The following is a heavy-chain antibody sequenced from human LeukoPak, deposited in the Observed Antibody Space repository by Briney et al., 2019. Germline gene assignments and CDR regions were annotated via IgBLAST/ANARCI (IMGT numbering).Heavy chain of an antibody. V-gene: IGHV3-23*01. CDR3: AKADRGWGVITKD. CDR2: IGGSSDFT. Sequence: GGSLRLSCAASGFTFTTYAMSWVRQAPGKGLEWVSAIGGSSDFTYYAEYVKGRFTISRDNSKKTLYLQMNSLRAEDTAVYYCAKADRGWGVITKDWGQGTLVTVSS. D-gene: IGHD3-10*01. J-gene: IGHJ4*02. CDR1: GFTFTTYA.